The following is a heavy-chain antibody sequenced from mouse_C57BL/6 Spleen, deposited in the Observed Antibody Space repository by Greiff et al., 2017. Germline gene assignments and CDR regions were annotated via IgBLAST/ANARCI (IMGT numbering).Heavy chain of an antibody. CDR2: IYPGDGDT. CDR1: GYAFSSYW. Sequence: QVQLKQSGAELVKPGASVKISCKASGYAFSSYWMNWVKQRPGKGLEWIGQIYPGDGDTNYNGKFKGKATLTADKSSSTAYMQLSSLTSEDSAVYFCARGGTAENYFDYWGQGTTLTVSS. V-gene: IGHV1-80*01. D-gene: IGHD4-1*01. J-gene: IGHJ2*01. CDR3: ARGGTAENYFDY.